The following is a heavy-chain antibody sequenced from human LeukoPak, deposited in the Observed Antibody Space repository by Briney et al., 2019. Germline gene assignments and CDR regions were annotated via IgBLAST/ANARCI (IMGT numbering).Heavy chain of an antibody. CDR3: ARDRGFFCSGGSCYSRAHFDY. V-gene: IGHV3-21*01. CDR2: ISSSSSYI. CDR1: GFTFSSYS. J-gene: IGHJ4*02. D-gene: IGHD2-15*01. Sequence: GGSLRLSCAASGFTFSSYSMNWVRQAPGKGLEWVSSISSSSSYIYYADSVKGRLTISRDNAKNSLYLQMNSLRAEDTAVYYCARDRGFFCSGGSCYSRAHFDYWGQGTLVTVSS.